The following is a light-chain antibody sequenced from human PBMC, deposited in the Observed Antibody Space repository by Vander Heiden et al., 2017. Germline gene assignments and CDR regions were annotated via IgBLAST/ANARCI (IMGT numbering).Light chain of an antibody. J-gene: IGKJ1*01. Sequence: DIQMTQSPSSLSASVGDRVTITCRASQSISSYLNWYQQKPGKAPKRLINAACSLQSGVPSRFSGSGSRTEYTRTIGSLQTEYVATYYCQQSDRTPRTFAQGTKVEIK. CDR1: QSISSY. CDR3: QQSDRTPRT. V-gene: IGKV1-39*01. CDR2: AAC.